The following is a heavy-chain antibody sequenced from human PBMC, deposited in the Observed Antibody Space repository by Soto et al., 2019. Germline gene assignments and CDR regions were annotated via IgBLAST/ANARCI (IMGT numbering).Heavy chain of an antibody. CDR2: INHSGSA. V-gene: IGHV4-34*01. Sequence: SETLSLTCDVYGGSFSDYIWTWIRQTPGKGLQWIGQINHSGSANYNPSLKSRVTISVHTSSSRFSLELSSVTAADTAVYYCARGLISGSHYSGGWYYFDSWGQGTQVTVSS. CDR1: GGSFSDYI. CDR3: ARGLISGSHYSGGWYYFDS. J-gene: IGHJ4*02. D-gene: IGHD1-26*01.